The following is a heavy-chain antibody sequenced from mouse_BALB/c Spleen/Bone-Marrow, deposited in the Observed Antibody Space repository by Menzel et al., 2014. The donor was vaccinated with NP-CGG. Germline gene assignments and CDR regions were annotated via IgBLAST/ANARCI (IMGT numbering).Heavy chain of an antibody. CDR2: ISSGGRYT. CDR1: GFTFSSST. CDR3: AGSGSSSGYFDY. D-gene: IGHD1-1*01. V-gene: IGHV5-6-4*01. J-gene: IGHJ2*01. Sequence: DVHLVESGGGLVKPGGSLKLSCTASGFTFSSSTMSWVRQTPEKRLEWVASISSGGRYTFYPDSVKGRFTISRDNAKNTLYLQMSSLKSEDTAMYYCAGSGSSSGYFDYWGQGTTLTVSS.